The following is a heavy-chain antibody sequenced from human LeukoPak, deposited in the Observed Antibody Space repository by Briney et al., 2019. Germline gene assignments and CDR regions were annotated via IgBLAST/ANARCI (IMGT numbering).Heavy chain of an antibody. CDR2: INWNGGSI. CDR1: GFTFSSCS. V-gene: IGHV3-20*04. D-gene: IGHD3-22*01. Sequence: GGSLRLSCAASGFTFSSCSMNWVRQAPGKGLEWVSDINWNGGSIGYADSVKGRFTVSRDNAKNSLYLQMNSLRAEDTAFYYCAREKYDSSGYYTDNYYFDYWGQGTLVTVSS. J-gene: IGHJ4*02. CDR3: AREKYDSSGYYTDNYYFDY.